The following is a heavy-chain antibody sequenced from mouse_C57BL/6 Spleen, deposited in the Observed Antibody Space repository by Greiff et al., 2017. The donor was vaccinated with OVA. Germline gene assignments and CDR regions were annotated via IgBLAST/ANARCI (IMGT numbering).Heavy chain of an antibody. D-gene: IGHD4-1*01. CDR2: IYPGDGDT. V-gene: IGHV1-82*01. J-gene: IGHJ2*01. CDR1: GYAFSSSW. CDR3: ARCDWDGDFDY. Sequence: QVQLKQSGPELVKPGASVKISCKASGYAFSSSWMNWVKQRPGKGLEWIGRIYPGDGDTNYNGKFKGKATLNADKSSSTAYMHLSSLTSEDSAVYFCARCDWDGDFDYWGQGTTLTVSS.